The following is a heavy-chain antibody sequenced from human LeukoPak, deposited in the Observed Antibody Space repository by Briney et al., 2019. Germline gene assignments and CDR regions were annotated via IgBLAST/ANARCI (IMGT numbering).Heavy chain of an antibody. CDR1: GGSISSSSYY. D-gene: IGHD3-10*01. J-gene: IGHJ5*02. CDR2: IYYSGST. V-gene: IGHV4-39*01. CDR3: ARRGSGRGNWFDP. Sequence: SSETLSLTCTVSGGSISSSSYYWGWIRQLPGKGLEWIGSIYYSGSTYYNPSLKSRVTISVDTSKNQFSLKLSSVTAADTAVYYCARRGSGRGNWFDPWGQGTLVTVSS.